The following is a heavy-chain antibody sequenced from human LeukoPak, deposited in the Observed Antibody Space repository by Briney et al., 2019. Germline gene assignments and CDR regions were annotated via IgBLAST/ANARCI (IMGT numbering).Heavy chain of an antibody. Sequence: GGSLRLSCAASGFTVSSNFMSWVRQAPGKGLEWVSVIYSGVTTYYADSVKGRFTISRDNTKNSVYLQMNSLRAEDTAVYYCASYLYKSLDHWGQGTLVTVSS. CDR2: IYSGVTT. V-gene: IGHV3-66*01. CDR3: ASYLYKSLDH. D-gene: IGHD3-10*01. J-gene: IGHJ4*02. CDR1: GFTVSSNF.